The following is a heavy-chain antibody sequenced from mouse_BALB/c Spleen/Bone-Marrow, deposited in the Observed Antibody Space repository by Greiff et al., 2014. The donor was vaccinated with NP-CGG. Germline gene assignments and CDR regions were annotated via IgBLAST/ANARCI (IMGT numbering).Heavy chain of an antibody. J-gene: IGHJ4*01. D-gene: IGHD1-1*01. V-gene: IGHV1S81*02. CDR3: ARLIYGXSYNVXX. CDR1: GYTFTGYW. Sequence: VQLQQSGAELVKPGASVKXSCKASGYTFTGYWMHWVKQRPGQGLEWIGEINPSNXXXXXXXXXXXXXXXXXXXSXSTAYMQLSSLTSKDSAVFYYARLIYGXSYNVXXWGRGTSVTVSS. CDR2: INPSNXXX.